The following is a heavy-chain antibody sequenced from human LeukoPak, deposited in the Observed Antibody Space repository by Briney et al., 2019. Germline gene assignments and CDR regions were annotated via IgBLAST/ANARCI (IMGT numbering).Heavy chain of an antibody. CDR2: ISGSGGST. Sequence: GGSLRLSCAASGFTFSSYAMSWVRQAPGKGLEWVSAISGSGGSTYYADSVKGRFTISRDNSKNTLYLQMNSLRAEDTAVYYCAKDKPTTGIAAAEVVYWGQGTLVTVSS. CDR1: GFTFSSYA. D-gene: IGHD6-13*01. J-gene: IGHJ4*02. CDR3: AKDKPTTGIAAAEVVY. V-gene: IGHV3-23*01.